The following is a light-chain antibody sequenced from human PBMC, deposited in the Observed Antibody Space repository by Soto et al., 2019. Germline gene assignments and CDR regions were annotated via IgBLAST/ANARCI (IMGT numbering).Light chain of an antibody. CDR1: QSVSGW. CDR2: DAS. CDR3: HQYESAAWT. Sequence: DIQMTQSPSTLSASVGDTVTVTCRASQSVSGWSAWYQQKPGEAPKRLINDASPLRRAVPPRVSGSGSGAKFTRTIASLQPDDFASYYEHQYESAAWTFGPGTKVEI. J-gene: IGKJ1*01. V-gene: IGKV1-5*01.